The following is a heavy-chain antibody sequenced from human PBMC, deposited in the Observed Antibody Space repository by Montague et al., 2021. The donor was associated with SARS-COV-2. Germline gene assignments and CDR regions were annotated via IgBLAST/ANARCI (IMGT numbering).Heavy chain of an antibody. D-gene: IGHD3-22*01. J-gene: IGHJ3*02. CDR1: GGSISSSGYY. V-gene: IGHV4-39*01. CDR2: IYYSGNT. Sequence: SETLSLTCTVSGGSISSSGYYWGWIRQPPGKGLEWIGSIYYSGNTYYSPSLQSRVTISVDTSKNQFSLRLNSMTAADTADYYCARLPPSRFSSNGHYYNAVEIWGQGTMVTVSS. CDR3: ARLPPSRFSSNGHYYNAVEI.